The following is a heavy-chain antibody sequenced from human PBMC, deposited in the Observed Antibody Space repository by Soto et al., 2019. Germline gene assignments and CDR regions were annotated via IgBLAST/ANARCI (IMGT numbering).Heavy chain of an antibody. J-gene: IGHJ4*02. CDR3: AKTITTYSVDSRGRVAVVDY. CDR2: ISSAGSNE. V-gene: IGHV3-30*18. CDR1: GFTFSTYG. Sequence: QVQLVESGGGVVQPGRSLRLSCAASGFTFSTYGMHWVRQPPGKGLEWVAVISSAGSNEYYADPVKGRFTISRDNYKNTLDLQMKSLRVEDTSVYYCAKTITTYSVDSRGRVAVVDYWGQGTLVTFSS. D-gene: IGHD3-22*01.